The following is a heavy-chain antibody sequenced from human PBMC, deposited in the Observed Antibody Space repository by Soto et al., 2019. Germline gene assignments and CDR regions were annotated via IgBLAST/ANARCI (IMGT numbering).Heavy chain of an antibody. D-gene: IGHD6-13*01. J-gene: IGHJ4*02. CDR3: ARGTPQLVRY. CDR1: GGSISSGEYY. V-gene: IGHV4-30-4*01. Sequence: SETLSLTCTVSGGSISSGEYYWSWIRQPPGKGLEWVGYIFYSGSTYYNPSLKSRLIIPVDTSKNQFSLKLTSVTAADTAVYYCARGTPQLVRYWGQGTLVTVSS. CDR2: IFYSGST.